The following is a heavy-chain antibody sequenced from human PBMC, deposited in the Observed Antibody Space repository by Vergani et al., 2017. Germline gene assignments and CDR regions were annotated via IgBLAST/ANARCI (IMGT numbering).Heavy chain of an antibody. CDR3: ATSGTIHIVVAASDNEAFDM. D-gene: IGHD2-15*01. Sequence: EVQLVESGGGLVKPGGSLTLSCAASGFMFNNYNLNWFRQVPGKGLEWVSTISTRSSYTHYADSVRGRFTISRDDAQNSLYLQMNSLRAEDAAVYYCATSGTIHIVVAASDNEAFDMWGQGTVVTVSS. CDR2: ISTRSSYT. CDR1: GFMFNNYN. J-gene: IGHJ3*02. V-gene: IGHV3-21*01.